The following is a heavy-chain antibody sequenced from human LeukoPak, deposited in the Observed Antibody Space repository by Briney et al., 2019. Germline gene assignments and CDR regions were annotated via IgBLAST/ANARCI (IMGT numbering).Heavy chain of an antibody. D-gene: IGHD3-10*01. CDR3: ARHPPYGSRNWGAYYFDS. V-gene: IGHV4-39*01. CDR2: IYYSGST. Sequence: SETLSPTCNVSGGAISSTAYYWGWIRQPPGEGLEWIGSIYYSGSTYYNPSLKSRVTISVDASHHQFSLKLNSVTAADTALYYCARHPPYGSRNWGAYYFDSWGQGTLVTVSS. J-gene: IGHJ4*02. CDR1: GGAISSTAYY.